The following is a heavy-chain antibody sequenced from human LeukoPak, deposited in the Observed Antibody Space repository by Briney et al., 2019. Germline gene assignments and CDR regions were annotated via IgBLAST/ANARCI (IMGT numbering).Heavy chain of an antibody. V-gene: IGHV3-23*01. D-gene: IGHD6-19*01. CDR1: GFTFNIYG. CDR3: AKGGLGAVDYFDP. J-gene: IGHJ5*02. Sequence: QPGGSVRLSCAASGFTFNIYGMSWVRQAPGKGLEWVSSISSDARRTYYAESVKGRFTISRDNSKNTVYLQMNSLRAGDTAVYSCAKGGLGAVDYFDPWGQGTLVTVSS. CDR2: ISSDARRT.